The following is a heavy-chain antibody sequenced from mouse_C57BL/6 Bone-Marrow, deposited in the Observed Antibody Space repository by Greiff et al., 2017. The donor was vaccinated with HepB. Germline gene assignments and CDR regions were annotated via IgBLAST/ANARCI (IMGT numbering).Heavy chain of an antibody. D-gene: IGHD1-1*01. CDR1: GFTFSSYA. V-gene: IGHV5-4*01. CDR3: ARDPPLYYYGSSLYYFDY. J-gene: IGHJ2*01. Sequence: EVHLVESGGGLVKPGGSLKLSCAASGFTFSSYAMSWVRQTPEKRLEWVATISDGGSYTYYPDNVKGRFTISRDNAKNNLYLQMSHLKSEDTAMYYCARDPPLYYYGSSLYYFDYWGQGTTLTVSS. CDR2: ISDGGSYT.